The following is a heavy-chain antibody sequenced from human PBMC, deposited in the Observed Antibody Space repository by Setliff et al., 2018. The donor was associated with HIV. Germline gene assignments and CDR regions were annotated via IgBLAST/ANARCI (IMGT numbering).Heavy chain of an antibody. CDR3: ARVSGLSGELLYFDY. Sequence: ASVKVSCKASGYTFTSYALHWVRQAPGQRLEWMGWINAGNGHTKYSQKFQGRVSITRDTSASTAYMELSILRSEDTAVYYCARVSGLSGELLYFDYWGLGTLVTVSS. V-gene: IGHV1-3*01. D-gene: IGHD1-26*01. CDR1: GYTFTSYA. CDR2: INAGNGHT. J-gene: IGHJ4*02.